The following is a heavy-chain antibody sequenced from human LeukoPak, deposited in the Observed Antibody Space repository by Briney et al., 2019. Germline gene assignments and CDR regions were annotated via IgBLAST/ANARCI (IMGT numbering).Heavy chain of an antibody. J-gene: IGHJ6*02. Sequence: SETLSLTCAVYGGSCSGYYWSWIRQPPGKGLEWIGEINHSGSTNYNPSLKSRVTISVDTSKNQFSLKLSSVTAADTAVYYCARDYGRSRDYGMDVWGPGTTVTVSS. CDR1: GGSCSGYY. D-gene: IGHD3-16*01. CDR2: INHSGST. CDR3: ARDYGRSRDYGMDV. V-gene: IGHV4-34*01.